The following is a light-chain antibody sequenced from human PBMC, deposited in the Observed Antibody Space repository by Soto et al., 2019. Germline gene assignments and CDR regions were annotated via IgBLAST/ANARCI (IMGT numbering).Light chain of an antibody. CDR1: SSDVGGYNY. CDR2: EVS. CDR3: SSYTSSSTVV. J-gene: IGLJ2*01. Sequence: QSVLTQPASVSGSPGQSITISCTGPSSDVGGYNYVSWYQQHPGKAPKLMIYEVSNRPSGVSNRFSGSKSGNTASLTISGLQAEDEADYYCSSYTSSSTVVFGGGPKLTVL. V-gene: IGLV2-14*01.